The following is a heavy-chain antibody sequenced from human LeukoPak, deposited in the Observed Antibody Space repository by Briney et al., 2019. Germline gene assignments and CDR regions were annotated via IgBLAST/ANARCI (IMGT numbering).Heavy chain of an antibody. Sequence: GGSLRLSCAASGLTFSSHWMHWVRQAPGKGLEWVSVIYSGGSTYYADSVKGRFTISRDNSKNTLYLQMNSLRAEDTAVYYCARDGRYFDNSGYYSYYFDYWGQGTLVTVSS. CDR3: ARDGRYFDNSGYYSYYFDY. D-gene: IGHD3-22*01. V-gene: IGHV3-53*01. CDR1: GLTFSSHW. J-gene: IGHJ4*02. CDR2: IYSGGST.